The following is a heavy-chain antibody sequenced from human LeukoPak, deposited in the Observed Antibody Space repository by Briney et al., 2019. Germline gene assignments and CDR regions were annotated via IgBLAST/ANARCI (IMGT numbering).Heavy chain of an antibody. CDR2: ISSGSSTI. Sequence: GGSLRLSCAASGFTFSSYSMNWVRQAPGKGLEWVSYISSGSSTIYYADSVKGRFTISRDNAKNSLYLQMNSLRAEDTAVYYCAREIWGYDYWGQGTLVTVSS. D-gene: IGHD7-27*01. CDR1: GFTFSSYS. J-gene: IGHJ4*02. CDR3: AREIWGYDY. V-gene: IGHV3-48*01.